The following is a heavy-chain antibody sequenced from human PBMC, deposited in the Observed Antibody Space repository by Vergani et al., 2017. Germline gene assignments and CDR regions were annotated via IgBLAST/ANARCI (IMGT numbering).Heavy chain of an antibody. Sequence: EVQLLESGGGLVKPGGSLRLSCAASGFTFSTYSLNWVRQAPGKGLEWVASISGSSIYIYYADSVKGRFPITRDNTKNSLYLQKNSLRAEDTAVYYCARDPVYCSGGSFYVEEGCDYWGQGTLVTVSS. CDR1: GFTFSTYS. CDR2: ISGSSIYI. V-gene: IGHV3-21*01. J-gene: IGHJ4*02. CDR3: ARDPVYCSGGSFYVEEGCDY. D-gene: IGHD2-15*01.